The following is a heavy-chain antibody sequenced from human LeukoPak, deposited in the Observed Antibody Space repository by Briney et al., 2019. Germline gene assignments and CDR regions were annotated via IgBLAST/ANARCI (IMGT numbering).Heavy chain of an antibody. CDR1: GFTVSSNS. Sequence: PGGSLRLSCTVSGFTVSSNSMSWVRQAPGKGLEWVSFIYSSVTHYSDSVKGRFTISRDNAKNSLYLQMNSLRAEDTAVYYCARDGNYYGSGSLDYWGQGTLVTVSS. CDR3: ARDGNYYGSGSLDY. V-gene: IGHV3-53*01. D-gene: IGHD3-10*01. CDR2: IYSSVT. J-gene: IGHJ4*02.